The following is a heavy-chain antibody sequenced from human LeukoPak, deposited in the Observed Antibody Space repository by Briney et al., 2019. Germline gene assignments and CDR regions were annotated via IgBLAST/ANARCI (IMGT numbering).Heavy chain of an antibody. CDR3: ASVGHDAFDI. J-gene: IGHJ3*02. CDR1: GGSISSGSYY. Sequence: SETLSLTCTVSGGSISSGSYYWSWIRQPAGKGLEWIGYIYYSGSTNYNPSLKSRVTISVDTSKNQFSLKLSSVTAADTAVYYCASVGHDAFDIWGQGTMVTVSS. CDR2: IYYSGST. V-gene: IGHV4-61*10.